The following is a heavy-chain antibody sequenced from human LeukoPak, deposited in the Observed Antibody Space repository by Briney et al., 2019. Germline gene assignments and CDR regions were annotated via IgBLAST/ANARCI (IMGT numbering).Heavy chain of an antibody. V-gene: IGHV4-61*02. Sequence: SETLSLTCSVSGDSISSGNDYWTWIRQPAGKGLGWIGRIYSTGSTNYNPSLKSRITISVDTSKNQFSLRLSSVTAADTAVYYCARGLVGYCSSTSCFDAPSYFDSWGQGTLVTVSS. CDR1: GDSISSGNDY. CDR3: ARGLVGYCSSTSCFDAPSYFDS. CDR2: IYSTGST. J-gene: IGHJ4*02. D-gene: IGHD2-2*03.